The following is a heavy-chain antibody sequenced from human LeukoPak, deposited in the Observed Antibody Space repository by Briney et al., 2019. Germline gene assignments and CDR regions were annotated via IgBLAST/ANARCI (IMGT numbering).Heavy chain of an antibody. Sequence: GGSLRLSCAASGFTFSSYWMHWVRQAPGKGLVWVSRINSDGSSTSYADSVKGRFTISRDNAKNTLYLQMNSLRAEDTAVYYCAKHAARSSSSGYYFDYWGQGTLVTVSS. J-gene: IGHJ4*02. CDR1: GFTFSSYW. V-gene: IGHV3-74*01. CDR2: INSDGSST. CDR3: AKHAARSSSSGYYFDY. D-gene: IGHD6-6*01.